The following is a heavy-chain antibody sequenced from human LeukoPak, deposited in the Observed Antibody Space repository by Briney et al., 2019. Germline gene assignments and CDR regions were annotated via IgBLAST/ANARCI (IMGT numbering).Heavy chain of an antibody. J-gene: IGHJ4*02. Sequence: GGSLRLSCAASGFTFSSYWMSWVRQAPGKGLEWVANVKQDGSEKYYVDSVKGRFTISRDNAQNSLYLQMSGLRAEDSAVYYCGASVFWWGQGALVTVSS. V-gene: IGHV3-7*03. D-gene: IGHD3-3*01. CDR1: GFTFSSYW. CDR3: GASVFW. CDR2: VKQDGSEK.